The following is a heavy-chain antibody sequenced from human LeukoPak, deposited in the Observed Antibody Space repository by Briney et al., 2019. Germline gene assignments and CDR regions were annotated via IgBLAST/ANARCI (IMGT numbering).Heavy chain of an antibody. CDR1: GGSISTYY. Sequence: PSETLSLTCSVSGGSISTYYWSWIRQPAGKGLEWIGRFYTSGNSYYNPSLKSRVTMSVDTSKNQFSLKLSSVTAADTAVYYCARTKQASFDLWGRGTLVTVSS. CDR3: ARTKQASFDL. D-gene: IGHD2-21*01. V-gene: IGHV4-4*07. J-gene: IGHJ2*01. CDR2: FYTSGNS.